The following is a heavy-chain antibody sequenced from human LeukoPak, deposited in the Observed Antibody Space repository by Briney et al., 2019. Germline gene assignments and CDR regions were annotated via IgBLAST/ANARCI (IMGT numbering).Heavy chain of an antibody. D-gene: IGHD4-17*01. CDR3: TRWTTVTTFDY. V-gene: IGHV3-49*04. CDR1: GFPFSSYG. CDR2: ISRKASGGTT. Sequence: PGGSLRLSCAASGFPFSSYGMSWVRQAPGKGLEWVGFISRKASGGTTEYAASVKGRFTISTDDSKSIAYLQMNSLTTEDTAVYYCTRWTTVTTFDYWGQGTLVTVSS. J-gene: IGHJ4*02.